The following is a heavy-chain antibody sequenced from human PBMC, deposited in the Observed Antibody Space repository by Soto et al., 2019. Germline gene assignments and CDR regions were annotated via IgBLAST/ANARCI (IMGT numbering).Heavy chain of an antibody. J-gene: IGHJ6*02. V-gene: IGHV3-53*01. CDR1: GFTVGSNY. CDR3: ARSTYYDILTGSYYYYAMGV. D-gene: IGHD3-9*01. CDR2: IYSEGTP. Sequence: GGSLRLSCAASGFTVGSNYMSWVRQAPGKGLEWVSVIYSEGTPYYADSVKGRFTISRENSNNTLYLHMNNLRAEDTAVYYCARSTYYDILTGSYYYYAMGVWGQGTTVTVSS.